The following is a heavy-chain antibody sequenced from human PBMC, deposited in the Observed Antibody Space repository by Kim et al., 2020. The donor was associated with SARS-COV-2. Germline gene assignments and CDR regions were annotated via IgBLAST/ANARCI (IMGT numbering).Heavy chain of an antibody. Sequence: AHPGKGRFTLSRDNSKGTLYLQMNSLRAEETAVYYCAREGIVGATTGFDYWGQGTLVTVSS. V-gene: IGHV3-30*07. CDR3: AREGIVGATTGFDY. J-gene: IGHJ4*02. D-gene: IGHD1-26*01.